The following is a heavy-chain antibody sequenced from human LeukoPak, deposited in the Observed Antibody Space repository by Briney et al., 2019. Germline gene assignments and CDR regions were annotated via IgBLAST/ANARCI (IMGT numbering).Heavy chain of an antibody. J-gene: IGHJ5*02. D-gene: IGHD1-14*01. CDR3: ARGPRNDP. CDR1: GFTFSSYA. CDR2: ISSNGGST. V-gene: IGHV3-64*01. Sequence: GGSLRLSCAASGFTFSSYAMHWVRQAPGKGLEYVSAISSNGGSTYYANSVKGRFTISRDNSKNTLYLQMGSLRAEDMAVYYCARGPRNDPWGQGTLVTVSS.